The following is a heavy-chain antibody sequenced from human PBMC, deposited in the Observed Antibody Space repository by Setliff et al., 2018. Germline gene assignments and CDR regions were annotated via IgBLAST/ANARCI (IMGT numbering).Heavy chain of an antibody. CDR2: INPSSGAT. D-gene: IGHD3-3*01. CDR1: GYTFTGYY. V-gene: IGHV1-2*06. J-gene: IGHJ6*03. CDR3: ARSYQGVDDFWGGYFQTDYYYYMDV. Sequence: ASVKVSCKASGYTFTGYYMYWVRQAPGQGLEWMGRINPSSGATIYAQKFQGRVTMTSDTSISTAYMELGRLRSDDTAVYFCARSYQGVDDFWGGYFQTDYYYYMDVWGKGTTVTVSS.